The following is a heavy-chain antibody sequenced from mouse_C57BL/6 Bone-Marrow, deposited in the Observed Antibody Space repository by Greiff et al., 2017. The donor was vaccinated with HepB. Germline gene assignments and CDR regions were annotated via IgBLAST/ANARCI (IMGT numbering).Heavy chain of an antibody. CDR3: TRDYATGDYALYS. J-gene: IGHJ4*01. CDR1: GFTFSDAW. D-gene: IGHD2-4*01. Sequence: EVKLMESGGGLVQPGGSMKLSCAASGFTFSDAWMDWVRQSPEKGLEWVAEIRNKANNHATYYAESVKGRFTISRDDSKSSVYLQMNSVRAEDTGIYYTTRDYATGDYALYSWGQKASHTPSS. V-gene: IGHV6-6*01. CDR2: IRNKANNHAT.